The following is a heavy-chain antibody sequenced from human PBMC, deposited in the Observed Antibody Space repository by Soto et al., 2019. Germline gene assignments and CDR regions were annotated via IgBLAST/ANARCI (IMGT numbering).Heavy chain of an antibody. CDR2: IIPIFGTA. CDR1: GGTFSSYA. D-gene: IGHD3-22*01. CDR3: ARDGYYYDSSGYYYSDY. Sequence: SVKVSCKASGGTFSSYAISWVRQAPGQGLEWMGGIIPIFGTANYAQKFQGRVTITADESTSTAYMELSSLRSEDTAVYYCARDGYYYDSSGYYYSDYWCQGTLVTVSS. J-gene: IGHJ4*02. V-gene: IGHV1-69*13.